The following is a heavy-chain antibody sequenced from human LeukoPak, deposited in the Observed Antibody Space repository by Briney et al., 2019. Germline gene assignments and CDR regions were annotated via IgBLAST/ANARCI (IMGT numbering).Heavy chain of an antibody. D-gene: IGHD4-23*01. CDR1: GGSFSGYY. CDR3: ARAATYGGYYFDY. CDR2: IYYSGST. J-gene: IGHJ4*02. V-gene: IGHV4-34*01. Sequence: SETLSLACAVYGGSFSGYYWSWIRQPPGKGLEWIGSIYYSGSTYYNPSLKSRVTISVDTSKNQFSLKLSSVTAADTAVYYCARAATYGGYYFDYWGQGTLVTVSS.